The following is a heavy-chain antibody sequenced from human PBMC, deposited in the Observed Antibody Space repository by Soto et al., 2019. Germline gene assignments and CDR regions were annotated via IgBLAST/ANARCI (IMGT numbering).Heavy chain of an antibody. CDR2: VHYSGNT. D-gene: IGHD2-15*01. Sequence: SETLSLTCTVSGYSISSGYHWALIRQPPGKGLEWRGSVHYSGNTYYNPSLKRRLTISVDKSKNQFSLNLSSVTAADTAVYYCARQDRVVAEGRWFDPWGQGTLVTVSS. CDR1: GYSISSGYH. V-gene: IGHV4-38-2*02. CDR3: ARQDRVVAEGRWFDP. J-gene: IGHJ5*02.